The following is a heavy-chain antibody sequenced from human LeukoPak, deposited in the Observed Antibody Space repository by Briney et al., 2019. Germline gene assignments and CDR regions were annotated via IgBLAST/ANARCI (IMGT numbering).Heavy chain of an antibody. CDR3: ARDYSRGDPDY. CDR1: GYTFTRYG. CDR2: ISVYNGNT. V-gene: IGHV1-18*01. Sequence: ASVKVSCKASGYTFTRYGISWVRQAPGQGLEWMGWISVYNGNTNYTQKVQGRVTMTTETSTSTAYMELRSLRSDDTAVYYCARDYSRGDPDYWGQGTLVTVSS. J-gene: IGHJ4*02. D-gene: IGHD6-19*01.